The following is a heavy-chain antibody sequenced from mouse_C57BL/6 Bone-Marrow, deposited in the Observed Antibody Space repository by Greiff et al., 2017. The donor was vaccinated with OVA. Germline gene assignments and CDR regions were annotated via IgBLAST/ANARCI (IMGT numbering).Heavy chain of an antibody. J-gene: IGHJ3*01. V-gene: IGHV14-4*01. CDR3: TCYDYGRFAY. Sequence: VQLQQSGAELVRPGASVKLSCTASGFNIKDDYMHWVKQRPEQGLEWIGWIDPENGDTEYASKFQGKATITADTSSNTAYLQLSSLTSEDTAVYYCTCYDYGRFAYWGQGTLVTVSA. CDR1: GFNIKDDY. D-gene: IGHD2-4*01. CDR2: IDPENGDT.